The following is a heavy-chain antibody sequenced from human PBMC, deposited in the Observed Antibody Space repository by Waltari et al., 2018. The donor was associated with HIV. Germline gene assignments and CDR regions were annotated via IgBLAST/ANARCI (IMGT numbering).Heavy chain of an antibody. CDR2: IDHTGTS. J-gene: IGHJ4*02. D-gene: IGHD3-16*01. CDR3: VRGFGNYGFYFDY. V-gene: IGHV4-34*02. Sequence: QVHLPQWGSGLLKPSGTLSLTCAVYGGSFSGYYWTWIRQSPGRGLEWVGEIDHTGTSTYNPSLEGRVTMSVDTSKNQFSLTLKSVTAADTAVYYCVRGFGNYGFYFDYWGQGKLVSVSS. CDR1: GGSFSGYY.